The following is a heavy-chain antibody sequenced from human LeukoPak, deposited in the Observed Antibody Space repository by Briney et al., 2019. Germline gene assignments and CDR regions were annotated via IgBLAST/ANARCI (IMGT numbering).Heavy chain of an antibody. CDR2: IIPIFGTA. CDR1: GGTFSSCA. V-gene: IGHV1-69*06. CDR3: AIGGIHPRAFDI. D-gene: IGHD5-18*01. J-gene: IGHJ3*02. Sequence: SVKVSCKASGGTFSSCAISWVRQAPGQGLEWMGGIIPIFGTANYAQKFQGRVTITADKSTSTAYMELSSLRSEDTAVYYCAIGGIHPRAFDIWGQGTMVTVSS.